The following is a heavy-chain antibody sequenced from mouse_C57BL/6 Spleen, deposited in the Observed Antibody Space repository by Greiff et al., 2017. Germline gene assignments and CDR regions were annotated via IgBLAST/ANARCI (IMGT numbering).Heavy chain of an antibody. CDR2: IRNKANGYTT. D-gene: IGHD2-4*01. CDR3: ARYNSDYDGRAWFAY. J-gene: IGHJ3*01. V-gene: IGHV7-3*01. Sequence: EVKLMESGGGLVQPGGSLSLSCAASGFTFTDYYMSWVRQPPGKALEWLGFIRNKANGYTTEYSASVKGRFTISRDNSQSILYLQMNALRAEDSATYYCARYNSDYDGRAWFAYWGQGTLVTVSA. CDR1: GFTFTDYY.